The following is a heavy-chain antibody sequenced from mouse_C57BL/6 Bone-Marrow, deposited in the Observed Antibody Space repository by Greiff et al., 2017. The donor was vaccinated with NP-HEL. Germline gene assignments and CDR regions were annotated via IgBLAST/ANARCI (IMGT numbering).Heavy chain of an antibody. CDR1: GYTFTGYW. V-gene: IGHV1-9*01. CDR2: ILPGSGST. Sequence: QVQLQQSGAELMKPGASVKLSCKATGYTFTGYWIEWVKQRPGHGLEWIGEILPGSGSTNYNEKFKGKATFPAATSSNTAYMPLSILTTEDSAIYYCARSVYDYGEGYAMDYWGQGTSVTVSS. J-gene: IGHJ4*01. CDR3: ARSVYDYGEGYAMDY. D-gene: IGHD2-4*01.